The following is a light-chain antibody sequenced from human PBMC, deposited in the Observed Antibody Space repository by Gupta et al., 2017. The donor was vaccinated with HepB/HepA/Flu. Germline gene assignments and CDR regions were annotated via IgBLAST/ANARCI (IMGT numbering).Light chain of an antibody. J-gene: IGKJ1*01. CDR1: QSISNKY. Sequence: EIVLTQSPGRLSLSPGERATLSCSASQSISNKYLAWYQQKPGQAPRLLIYGASDRAAAIPDRFSGSGSGTDFTLTISRLEPEDFAVYYCQQYDFSPRTFGQGTKVEIK. V-gene: IGKV3-20*01. CDR3: QQYDFSPRT. CDR2: GAS.